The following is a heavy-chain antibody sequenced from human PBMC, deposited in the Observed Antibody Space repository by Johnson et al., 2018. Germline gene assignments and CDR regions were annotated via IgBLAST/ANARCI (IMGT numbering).Heavy chain of an antibody. CDR2: ITSRSNYI. J-gene: IGHJ3*02. CDR3: ARAQGGLEAFEI. D-gene: IGHD6-25*01. V-gene: IGHV3-21*01. Sequence: VQLVQSGGGLVKPGGSLRLSCAASGFTFSPYTMNWVRQAPGKGLEWVSCITSRSNYIYYADSVQGRFTIPRDNAKNSLYLQMNSLRAEDTAVYYCARAQGGLEAFEIWGQGTMFTVSS. CDR1: GFTFSPYT.